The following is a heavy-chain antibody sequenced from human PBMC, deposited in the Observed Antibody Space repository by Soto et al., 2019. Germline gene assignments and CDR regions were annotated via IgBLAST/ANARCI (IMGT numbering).Heavy chain of an antibody. J-gene: IGHJ6*02. CDR1: GASVTGFY. CDR2: VFHSGSS. V-gene: IGHV4-59*02. CDR3: ARALYCSGGSCSPLRGMDV. Sequence: SETLSLTCTVSGASVTGFYWSWIRQPPGKGLEWIGYVFHSGSSNYNPSLKSRVTISVDTSKNQFSLKLSSVTAADTAVYYCARALYCSGGSCSPLRGMDVWGQGTTVTVSS. D-gene: IGHD2-15*01.